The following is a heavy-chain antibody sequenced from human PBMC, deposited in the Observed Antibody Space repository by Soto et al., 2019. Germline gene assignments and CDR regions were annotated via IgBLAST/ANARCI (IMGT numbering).Heavy chain of an antibody. CDR2: ISYGGGTT. D-gene: IGHD3-22*01. CDR1: GFTVSNNF. CDR3: AKTPGFYFDSIGYHFAY. V-gene: IGHV3-23*01. Sequence: PGGSLRLSCAASGFTVSNNFMSWVRQAPGKGLEWVSAISYGGGTTYYADSVKGRFTISRDNSKNTLFLKLNGLRAEDRAFFYWAKTPGFYFDSIGYHFAYGGRGTRATVPS. J-gene: IGHJ4*02.